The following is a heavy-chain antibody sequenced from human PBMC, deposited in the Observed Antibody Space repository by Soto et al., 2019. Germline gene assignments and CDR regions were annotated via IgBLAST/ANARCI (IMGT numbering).Heavy chain of an antibody. J-gene: IGHJ3*01. D-gene: IGHD4-17*01. CDR3: ARGGLYGDVPGWTGDAFDL. CDR2: ISPTGTSV. CDR1: GFAFSSYS. V-gene: IGHV3-21*01. Sequence: GGSLRLSCAASGFAFSSYSMNWVRQSPGMGLEWVSSISPTGTSVNSADSLMDRFSISRDNAEKSLFLQMSSLRTENTAVYYCARGGLYGDVPGWTGDAFDLWGQGTKVTVSS.